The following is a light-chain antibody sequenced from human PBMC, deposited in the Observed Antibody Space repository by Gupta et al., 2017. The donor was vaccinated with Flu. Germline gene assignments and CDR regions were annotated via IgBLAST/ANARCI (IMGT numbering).Light chain of an antibody. Sequence: PATLSGSPGERATVSCRAIRSVYIYVAWYQHKPGQPPRLLVYGPSTRATGVPVRFSGGGSGTDFTLTISSLQSEDFAVYFCQQDHNWPWTLGQGTLVEIK. V-gene: IGKV3-15*01. CDR2: GPS. J-gene: IGKJ1*01. CDR3: QQDHNWPWT. CDR1: RSVYIY.